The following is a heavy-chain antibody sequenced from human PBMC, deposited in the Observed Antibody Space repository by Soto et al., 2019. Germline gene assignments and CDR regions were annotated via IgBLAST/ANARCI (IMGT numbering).Heavy chain of an antibody. CDR2: IYYSGST. J-gene: IGHJ4*02. CDR1: GGSVSSGSYY. D-gene: IGHD1-26*01. Sequence: SETLSLTCTISGGSVSSGSYYWSWIRQPPGTGLEWIGYIYYSGSTNYNPSLKSRVTISVDTSKNQFSLKLSSVTAADTAVYYCGACYQRPTPRYWGQGTLVTVSS. V-gene: IGHV4-61*01. CDR3: GACYQRPTPRY.